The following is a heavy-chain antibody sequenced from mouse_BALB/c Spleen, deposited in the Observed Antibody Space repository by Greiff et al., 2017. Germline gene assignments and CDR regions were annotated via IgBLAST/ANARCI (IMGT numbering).Heavy chain of an antibody. Sequence: VQLKQSGAELVKPGASVKLSCTASGFNIKDTYMHWVKQRPEQGLEWIGRIDPANGNTKYDPKFQGKATITADTSSNTAYLQLSSLTSEDTAVYYCAPHYYGSLAYWGQGTLVTVSA. CDR3: APHYYGSLAY. CDR1: GFNIKDTY. D-gene: IGHD1-1*01. V-gene: IGHV14-3*02. J-gene: IGHJ3*01. CDR2: IDPANGNT.